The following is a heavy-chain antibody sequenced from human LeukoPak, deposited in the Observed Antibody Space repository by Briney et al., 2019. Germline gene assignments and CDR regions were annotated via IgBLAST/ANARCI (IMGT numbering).Heavy chain of an antibody. D-gene: IGHD3-10*01. CDR3: ALGRRGAAGAFDI. V-gene: IGHV5-51*01. J-gene: IGHJ3*02. Sequence: GESLKISCKGSGYSYTSYWIGWGRQMPGKGLELMGIIYPGDSATRYSPSFQGQVTISADKSISTAYLQWSSLKASDTAKYYCALGRRGAAGAFDIWGQGTLVTVSS. CDR2: IYPGDSAT. CDR1: GYSYTSYW.